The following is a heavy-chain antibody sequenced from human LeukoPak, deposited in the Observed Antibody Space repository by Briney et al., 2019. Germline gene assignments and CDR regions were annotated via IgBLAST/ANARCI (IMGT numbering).Heavy chain of an antibody. CDR3: ARDIVGSYGMGV. D-gene: IGHD3-16*02. J-gene: IGHJ6*02. CDR2: INHSGST. CDR1: GGSFSGYY. V-gene: IGHV4-34*01. Sequence: SETLSLTCAVYGGSFSGYYWSWIRQPPGKGLEWIGEINHSGSTNYNPSLKSRVTISVDTSKNQFSLKLSSVTAADTAVYYCARDIVGSYGMGVWGQGTTVTVSS.